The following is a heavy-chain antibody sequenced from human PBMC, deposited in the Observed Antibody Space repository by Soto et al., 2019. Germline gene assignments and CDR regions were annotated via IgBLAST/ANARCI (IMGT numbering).Heavy chain of an antibody. Sequence: GASVKVSCKASGYTFTSYGISWVRQAPGQGLEWMGWISAYNGNTNYAQKLQGRVTMTTDTSTSTAYMELRSLRSDDTAVYYCARDPFVVVAADYYYYMDVWGKGTTVTVSS. D-gene: IGHD2-15*01. V-gene: IGHV1-18*01. CDR3: ARDPFVVVAADYYYYMDV. J-gene: IGHJ6*03. CDR2: ISAYNGNT. CDR1: GYTFTSYG.